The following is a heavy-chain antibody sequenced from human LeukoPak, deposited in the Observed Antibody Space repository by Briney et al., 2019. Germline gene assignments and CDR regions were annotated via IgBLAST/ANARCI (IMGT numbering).Heavy chain of an antibody. CDR3: ARDSAGGPTDY. V-gene: IGHV4-34*01. J-gene: IGHJ4*02. CDR1: GGSFSGYY. Sequence: KPSETLSLTCAVYGGSFSGYYWSWIRQPPGKGLEWIGEINHSGSTNYNPSLKSRVTISVDTSKNQFSLKLSSVTAEDTAVYYCARDSAGGPTDYWGQGTLVTVSS. CDR2: INHSGST. D-gene: IGHD6-25*01.